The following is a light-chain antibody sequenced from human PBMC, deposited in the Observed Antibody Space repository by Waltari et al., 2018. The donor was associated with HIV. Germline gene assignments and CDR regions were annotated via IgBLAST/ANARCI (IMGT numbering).Light chain of an antibody. CDR2: RNN. CDR3: AAWDDSLSGRV. CDR1: LSNIGSNS. Sequence: QSVLTQPPSESGTPGRRVTIPCSGSLSNIGSNSVYLYQQLPGTTPTLLIYRNNQRPSGVPDRFSGSKSGTSASLAISGLRSEDEADYYCAAWDDSLSGRVFGGGTKLTVL. V-gene: IGLV1-47*01. J-gene: IGLJ3*02.